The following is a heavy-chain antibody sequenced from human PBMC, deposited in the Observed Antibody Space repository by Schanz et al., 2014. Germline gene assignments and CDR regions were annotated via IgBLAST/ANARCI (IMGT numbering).Heavy chain of an antibody. J-gene: IGHJ4*02. CDR3: AKDPSHGDYDYYFDY. V-gene: IGHV3-23*01. D-gene: IGHD3-22*01. Sequence: EVQLLDSGGGLVQPGGSLRLSCAASGFTFSTYAMNWVRQAPGKGLEWVSGISGSGGSTYYADSVKGRFTISRDNSKNTLYLQMNSLRAEDTAVYYCAKDPSHGDYDYYFDYWGQGTLVTVSS. CDR1: GFTFSTYA. CDR2: ISGSGGST.